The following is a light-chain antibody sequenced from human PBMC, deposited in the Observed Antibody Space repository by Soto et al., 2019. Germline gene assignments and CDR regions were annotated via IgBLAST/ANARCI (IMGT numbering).Light chain of an antibody. CDR2: EVS. Sequence: QSALTQPPSASGSPGQSVTISCTGTSSDVGGYNYVSWYQQHPGKAPKLMIYEVSKRPSGVPDRFSGSKSGNTASLTVSGIQTEDEADYYCRSYAGSNWVFGGGTKLTVL. V-gene: IGLV2-8*01. CDR1: SSDVGGYNY. CDR3: RSYAGSNWV. J-gene: IGLJ3*02.